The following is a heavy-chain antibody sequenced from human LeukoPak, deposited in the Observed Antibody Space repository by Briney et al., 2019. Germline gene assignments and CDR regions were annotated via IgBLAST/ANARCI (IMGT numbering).Heavy chain of an antibody. CDR2: INPNSGGT. V-gene: IGHV1-2*02. Sequence: GASVKVSCKASGYTFTGYYMHWERQAPGQGLEWMGWINPNSGGTNYAQKFQGRVTMTRDTSISTAYMELSRLRSDDTAVYYCARAPYGDIVVVPAGDWFDPWGQGTLVTVSS. J-gene: IGHJ5*02. CDR1: GYTFTGYY. D-gene: IGHD2-2*01. CDR3: ARAPYGDIVVVPAGDWFDP.